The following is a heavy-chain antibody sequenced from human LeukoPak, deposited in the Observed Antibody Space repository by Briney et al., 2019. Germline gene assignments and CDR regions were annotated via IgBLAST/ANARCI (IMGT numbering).Heavy chain of an antibody. J-gene: IGHJ2*01. Sequence: GGSLRLSCAASGFTFSSYGMYWVRQAPGKGLEWEAAISYDGSEKYHADSVKGRFTISRDDSKNTLYLQMSSLRAEDAAVYYCTKKGDSAYYWYFDLWGRGTLVTVSS. V-gene: IGHV3-30*18. CDR3: TKKGDSAYYWYFDL. CDR2: ISYDGSEK. D-gene: IGHD5-12*01. CDR1: GFTFSSYG.